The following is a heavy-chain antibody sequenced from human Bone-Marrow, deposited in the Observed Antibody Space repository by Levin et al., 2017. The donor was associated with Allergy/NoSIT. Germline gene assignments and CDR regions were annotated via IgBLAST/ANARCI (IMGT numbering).Heavy chain of an antibody. J-gene: IGHJ5*02. D-gene: IGHD3-22*01. CDR1: GFTFSNYA. CDR3: AKDRYDSSGYYLSGIDT. CDR2: ISPNGGDT. Sequence: GGSLRLSCAASGFTFSNYAMSWVRQAPGKGLEWISAISPNGGDTFYSEAVRGRLTISRDNSNVYLQMSSLRADDTAVYYCAKDRYDSSGYYLSGIDTWGQGTLVTVSS. V-gene: IGHV3-23*01.